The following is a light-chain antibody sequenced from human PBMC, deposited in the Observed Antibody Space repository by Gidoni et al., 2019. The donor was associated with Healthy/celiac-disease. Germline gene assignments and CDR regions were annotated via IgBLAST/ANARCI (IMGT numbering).Light chain of an antibody. CDR3: SAWDSSLSAQV. V-gene: IGLV10-54*01. J-gene: IGLJ2*01. Sequence: QAGLTQPPSVSKGLRQTATLTCTGNSTNVGNQGAAWLQQHQGHPPKLLSYRNNNRPSGISERLSASRSGNTASLTITGLQPEDEADYYCSAWDSSLSAQVFGGGTKLTVL. CDR2: RNN. CDR1: STNVGNQG.